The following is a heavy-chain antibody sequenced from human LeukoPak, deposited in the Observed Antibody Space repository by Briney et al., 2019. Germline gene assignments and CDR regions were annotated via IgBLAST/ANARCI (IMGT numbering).Heavy chain of an antibody. CDR1: GFTFSSYA. J-gene: IGHJ4*02. V-gene: IGHV3-23*01. CDR3: AKVGYYDSSGYYYYFDY. Sequence: GGSLRLSCAASGFTFSSYAMSWVRQAPGKGLEWVSAISGSGGSTYYADSVKGRFTISRDNSKNTLYLQTNSLRAEDTAVYYSAKVGYYDSSGYYYYFDYWGQGTLVTVSS. D-gene: IGHD3-22*01. CDR2: ISGSGGST.